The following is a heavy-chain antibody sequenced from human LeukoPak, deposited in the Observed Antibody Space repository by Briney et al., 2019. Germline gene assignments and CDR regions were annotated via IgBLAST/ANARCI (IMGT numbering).Heavy chain of an antibody. CDR1: GYTFTGYY. CDR3: ARGRYCSGGSCYPFDY. J-gene: IGHJ4*02. D-gene: IGHD2-15*01. Sequence: ASVKVSCKASGYTFTGYYMHWVRQAPGQGLEWMGWINPNSGGTNYAQKFQGRVTMTRDTSISTAYMELSRLRSDDTAVYYCARGRYCSGGSCYPFDYWGQGTLVTVSS. CDR2: INPNSGGT. V-gene: IGHV1-2*02.